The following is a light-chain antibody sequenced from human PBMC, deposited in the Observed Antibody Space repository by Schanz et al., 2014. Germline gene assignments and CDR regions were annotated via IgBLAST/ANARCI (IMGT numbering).Light chain of an antibody. V-gene: IGKV1-33*01. CDR2: DAS. CDR1: QSISSY. CDR3: QRLNSYPYT. J-gene: IGKJ2*01. Sequence: DIQMTQSPSSLSASVGDRVTITCRASQSISSYLSWYQQNPGKAPKLLIYDASNLETGVPSRFSGSGSGTDFTFTISSLQPEDFATYYCQRLNSYPYTFGQGTKLEIK.